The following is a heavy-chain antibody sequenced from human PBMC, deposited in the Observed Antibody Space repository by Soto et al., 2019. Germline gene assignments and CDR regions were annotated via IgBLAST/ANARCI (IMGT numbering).Heavy chain of an antibody. CDR2: IYYSGTT. CDR3: ARDFKRYSSSTGPLEY. Sequence: QVQLQESGPGLVQPSQTLSLTCTVSGDSISSGDYYWSWVRQSPGKGLEWIGCIYYSGTTYYNPSLETRLTMSVDTSKNQFALRLSSVTAADTAMYFCARDFKRYSSSTGPLEYWGQGTLVTVSS. CDR1: GDSISSGDYY. J-gene: IGHJ4*02. D-gene: IGHD6-6*01. V-gene: IGHV4-30-4*01.